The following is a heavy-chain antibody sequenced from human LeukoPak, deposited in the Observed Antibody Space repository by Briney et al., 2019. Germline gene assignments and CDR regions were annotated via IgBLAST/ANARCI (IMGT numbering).Heavy chain of an antibody. V-gene: IGHV4-34*01. CDR2: INHSGRT. CDR1: SGAFSGDY. Sequence: SETLSLTCDVSSGAFSGDYCRWIRQPPGRGLEWIGEINHSGRTNYNPSLKSRVTISVDTSKNQFSLKLSSVTAADTAVYYCAREGFGKLSHFDYWGQGTLVTVSS. CDR3: AREGFGKLSHFDY. J-gene: IGHJ4*02. D-gene: IGHD3-10*01.